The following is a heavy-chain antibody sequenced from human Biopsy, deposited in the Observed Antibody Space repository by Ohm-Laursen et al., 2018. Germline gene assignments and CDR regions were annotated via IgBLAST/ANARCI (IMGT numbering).Heavy chain of an antibody. J-gene: IGHJ4*02. Sequence: SLRLSCAASGFTFSNYYMHWVRQAPGKGLEWLSYISGSGVTKMYADSVKGRFTVSRDNAKNSLYLEMNNLTVEDTAVYYCATDGAGSYNENWGQGTLVSVSS. V-gene: IGHV3-11*01. CDR1: GFTFSNYY. D-gene: IGHD3-10*01. CDR3: ATDGAGSYNEN. CDR2: ISGSGVTK.